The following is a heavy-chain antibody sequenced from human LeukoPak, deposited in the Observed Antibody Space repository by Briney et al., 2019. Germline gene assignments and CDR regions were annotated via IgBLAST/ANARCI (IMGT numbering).Heavy chain of an antibody. CDR3: AKHRSGIAASGSNY. CDR1: GFTFSSYA. J-gene: IGHJ4*02. Sequence: GGSLRLSCAASGFTFSSYAMSWVRQAPGKGPEWVSVSVIGGSGGTSGDSTYYADSVKGRFTISRDDSNNTLYLQMNNLRVEDTAVYYCAKHRSGIAASGSNYWGQGTLVSVSS. CDR2: IGGSGGTSGDST. V-gene: IGHV3-23*01. D-gene: IGHD6-13*01.